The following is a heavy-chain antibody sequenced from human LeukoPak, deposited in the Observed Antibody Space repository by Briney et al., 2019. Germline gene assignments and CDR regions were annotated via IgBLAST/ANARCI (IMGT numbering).Heavy chain of an antibody. J-gene: IGHJ4*02. D-gene: IGHD6-6*01. CDR1: GDSISSYY. CDR2: IYTSGGT. Sequence: SETLSLTCTVSGDSISSYYWSWIRQPPGKGLEWIGYIYTSGGTNYIPSLKGRVTISIDTSKNQFPLKMSSVTAADSAVYYCARLTRLSTSPDRYYLDYWGQGTLVTVSS. CDR3: ARLTRLSTSPDRYYLDY. V-gene: IGHV4-4*09.